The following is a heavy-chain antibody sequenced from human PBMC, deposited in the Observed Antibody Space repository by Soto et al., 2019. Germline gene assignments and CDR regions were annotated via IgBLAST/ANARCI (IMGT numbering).Heavy chain of an antibody. D-gene: IGHD2-15*01. CDR2: ISYDGNNK. CDR1: GFTFANYA. Sequence: GGSLRLSCVASGFTFANYAIHWVRQAPGKGLEWVAVISYDGNNKXYAXSVKGRFTISRDNSKNTLYLQMNSLRAEDTDVDYCAEGVATTLDFWGQGTLVTVSS. CDR3: AEGVATTLDF. V-gene: IGHV3-30-3*01. J-gene: IGHJ4*02.